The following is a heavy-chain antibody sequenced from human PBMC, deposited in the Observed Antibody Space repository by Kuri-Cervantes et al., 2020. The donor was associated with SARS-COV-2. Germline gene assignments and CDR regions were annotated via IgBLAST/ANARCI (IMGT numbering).Heavy chain of an antibody. D-gene: IGHD6-19*01. CDR2: ISGGGDRI. J-gene: IGHJ4*02. CDR3: AKGGEQWPVAYFDS. V-gene: IGHV3-23*01. CDR1: GGSFSGYY. Sequence: GGSLRLSCAVYGGSFSGYYWSWIRQPPGKGLEWVSSISGGGDRIYYADSVKGRFTISRDNSNNTLYLQMNSLRAEDTALYYCAKGGEQWPVAYFDSWGQGVLVTVSS.